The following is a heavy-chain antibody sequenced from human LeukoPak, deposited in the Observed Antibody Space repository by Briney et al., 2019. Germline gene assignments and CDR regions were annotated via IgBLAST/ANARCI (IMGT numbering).Heavy chain of an antibody. V-gene: IGHV3-23*01. D-gene: IGHD5-18*01. Sequence: PGGXLRLSCAASGFTFSSYAMSWVRQAPGKGLEWVSAISGSGGSTYYADSVKGRFTISRDNSKNTLYLQMNSLRAEDTAVYYCAKNTAMVREIDYWGQGTLVTVSS. J-gene: IGHJ4*02. CDR3: AKNTAMVREIDY. CDR2: ISGSGGST. CDR1: GFTFSSYA.